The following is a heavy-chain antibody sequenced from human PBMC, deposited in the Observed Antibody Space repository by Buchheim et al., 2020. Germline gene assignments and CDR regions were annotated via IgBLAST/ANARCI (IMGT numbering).Heavy chain of an antibody. V-gene: IGHV3-30*18. Sequence: QVQLVESGGGVVQPGRSLRLSCAASGFTFSSYGMHWVRQAPGKGLEWVAVISYDGSNKYYADSVKGRFTISRDNSKNTLYLQMNSLRAEDTAEYYCANLHCSGGSCYDYWGQGTL. CDR2: ISYDGSNK. D-gene: IGHD2-15*01. CDR3: ANLHCSGGSCYDY. CDR1: GFTFSSYG. J-gene: IGHJ4*02.